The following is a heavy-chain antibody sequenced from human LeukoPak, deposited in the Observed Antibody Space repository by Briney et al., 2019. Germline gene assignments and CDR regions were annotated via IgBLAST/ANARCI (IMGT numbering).Heavy chain of an antibody. Sequence: PGGSLRLSCAASGFTFSSYAMSWVRQAPGKGLEWVSGISGSDGSTNYADSVKGRFTISRENSKNTLYLQMNSLRAEDTAVYYCAKDRCSDGIGCFYYYMDVWGKGTTVTISS. CDR2: ISGSDGST. CDR3: AKDRCSDGIGCFYYYMDV. J-gene: IGHJ6*03. V-gene: IGHV3-23*01. CDR1: GFTFSSYA. D-gene: IGHD2-15*01.